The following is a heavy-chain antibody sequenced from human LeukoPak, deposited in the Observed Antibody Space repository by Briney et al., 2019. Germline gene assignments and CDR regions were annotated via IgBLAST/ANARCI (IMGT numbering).Heavy chain of an antibody. CDR1: GFTVSSNY. Sequence: GGSLRLSCAASGFTVSSNYMSWARQAPGKGLEWVSLIYSGGITYYADSVKGRFTISRDNSKNTLYLQMNSLRAEDTAVYYCARTRVGMGSPYYFDYWGQGTLVTVSS. D-gene: IGHD1-26*01. J-gene: IGHJ4*02. V-gene: IGHV3-53*01. CDR3: ARTRVGMGSPYYFDY. CDR2: IYSGGIT.